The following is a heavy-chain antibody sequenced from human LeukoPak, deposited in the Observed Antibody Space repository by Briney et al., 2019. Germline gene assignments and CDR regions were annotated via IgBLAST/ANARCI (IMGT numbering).Heavy chain of an antibody. CDR1: GGSISSYY. CDR3: ARDRSSQYYYDSSGYLDY. Sequence: PSETLSLTCTVSGGSISSYYWSWIRQPPGKGLEWIGYIYYSGSTNYNPSLKSRVTISVDTSKNQFSLRLSSVTAADTAVYYCARDRSSQYYYDSSGYLDYWGQGTLVTVSS. CDR2: IYYSGST. D-gene: IGHD3-22*01. V-gene: IGHV4-59*12. J-gene: IGHJ4*02.